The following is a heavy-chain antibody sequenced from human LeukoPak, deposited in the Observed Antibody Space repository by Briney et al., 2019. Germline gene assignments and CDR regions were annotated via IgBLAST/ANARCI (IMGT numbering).Heavy chain of an antibody. CDR1: GYSFTSYW. D-gene: IGHD5-12*01. J-gene: IGHJ6*03. CDR2: IYPGDSDT. Sequence: GESLKISCKGSGYSFTSYWIGWVRQMPGKGLEWMGIIYPGDSDTRYSPSFQGQVTISADKSISTAYLQWSSLKASDTAMYYCARRIRGYSGYDSYYYYYMDVWGKGTTVIISS. V-gene: IGHV5-51*01. CDR3: ARRIRGYSGYDSYYYYYMDV.